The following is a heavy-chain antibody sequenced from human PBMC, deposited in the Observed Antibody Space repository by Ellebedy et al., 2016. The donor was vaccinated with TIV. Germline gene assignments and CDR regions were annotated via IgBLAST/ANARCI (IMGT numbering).Heavy chain of an antibody. Sequence: PGGSLRLSCAASGFTFSSYSMHWVRQAPGKGLEWIAYITSSSGTIYYADSVKGRFTISRDNAKNTLYLQMNSLRAEDTAVYYCARGRTTGIWGQGTLVTVSS. CDR2: ITSSSGTI. CDR1: GFTFSSYS. D-gene: IGHD1-14*01. V-gene: IGHV3-48*04. J-gene: IGHJ4*02. CDR3: ARGRTTGI.